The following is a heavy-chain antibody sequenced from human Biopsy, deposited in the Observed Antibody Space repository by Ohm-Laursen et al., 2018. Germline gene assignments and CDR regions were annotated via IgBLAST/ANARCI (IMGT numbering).Heavy chain of an antibody. V-gene: IGHV4-34*08. CDR1: GKTFSDYQ. Sequence: SETLSLICPVFGKTFSDYQWSWIRQPPGKGLEWIGQINQAGTTNYNPSLKSRVSTSADASKYEFSLRLTSVTAADTAVYLCGNEVHGRDYWGLGAQVTVSS. CDR3: GNEVHGRDY. J-gene: IGHJ4*02. D-gene: IGHD2-15*01. CDR2: INQAGTT.